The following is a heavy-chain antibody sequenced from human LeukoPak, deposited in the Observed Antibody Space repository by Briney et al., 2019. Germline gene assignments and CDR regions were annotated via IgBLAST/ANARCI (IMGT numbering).Heavy chain of an antibody. Sequence: SETLSLTCTVSGGPMSPYHWGWIRQPPGKGLEWTGYIYYSGSTNYSPSLNSRVTISVDTSKNQFSLRLSSVTAADTAIYYCARAVSGRFDYWGQGTLVTVSS. J-gene: IGHJ4*02. V-gene: IGHV4-59*08. CDR3: ARAVSGRFDY. D-gene: IGHD6-19*01. CDR1: GGPMSPYH. CDR2: IYYSGST.